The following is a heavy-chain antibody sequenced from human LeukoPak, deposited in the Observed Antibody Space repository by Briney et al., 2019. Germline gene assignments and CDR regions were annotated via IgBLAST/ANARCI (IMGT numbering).Heavy chain of an antibody. Sequence: GASVKVSCKDSGYTFNDYYLHWVRQAPGQGLEWMGSINPNTGGAKYAQRFQGRVTLTRDTSNSTTYMELTRLRYDDTAVYYCARDGIVVLPGTMYYYHYMDVWGKGTTVTVSS. D-gene: IGHD2-2*01. J-gene: IGHJ6*03. CDR2: INPNTGGA. CDR1: GYTFNDYY. CDR3: ARDGIVVLPGTMYYYHYMDV. V-gene: IGHV1-2*02.